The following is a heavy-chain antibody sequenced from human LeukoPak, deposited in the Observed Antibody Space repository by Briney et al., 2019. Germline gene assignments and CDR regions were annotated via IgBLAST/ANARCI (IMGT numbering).Heavy chain of an antibody. CDR2: IYSGGTT. J-gene: IGHJ4*02. D-gene: IGHD5-18*01. Sequence: GGSLRLSCAASGLTVSSNYMSWVRQAPGKGLEWVSVIYSGGTTYYADSVKGRFTISRDNSKNTLHLQMNSLRAEDTAVYYCARDQYSYAHAAHWGQGTLVTVSS. CDR3: ARDQYSYAHAAH. V-gene: IGHV3-66*01. CDR1: GLTVSSNY.